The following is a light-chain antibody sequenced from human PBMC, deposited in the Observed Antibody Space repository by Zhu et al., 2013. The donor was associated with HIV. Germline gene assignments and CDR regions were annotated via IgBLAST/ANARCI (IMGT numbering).Light chain of an antibody. V-gene: IGKV3-20*01. J-gene: IGKJ2*01. CDR3: QQFGGSPPT. CDR2: GAS. CDR1: QSISRF. Sequence: EIVMTQSPATLSLSPGERATLSCRASQSISRFLAWYQQKPGQAPRLLIYGASTRATGIPARFSAGGSGTDFTLTINRLEPEDSAVYYCQQFGGSPPTFGQGTKLEIK.